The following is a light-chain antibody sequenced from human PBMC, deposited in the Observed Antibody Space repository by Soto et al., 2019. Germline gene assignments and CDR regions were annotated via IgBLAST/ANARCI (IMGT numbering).Light chain of an antibody. V-gene: IGLV2-23*01. CDR1: SSDVRSYNL. CDR2: EGS. CDR3: FSYAGNSDV. Sequence: QSALTQPASVSGSPGQSITISCTGTSSDVRSYNLVSWYQQHPGKAPKRMIYEGSKRPSGVSSRFSGSNSGNTASLTISGLQAEDEADHYCFSYAGNSDVLGTGTKLTVL. J-gene: IGLJ1*01.